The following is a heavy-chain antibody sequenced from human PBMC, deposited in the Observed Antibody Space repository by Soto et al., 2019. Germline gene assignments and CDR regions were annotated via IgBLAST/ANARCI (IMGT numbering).Heavy chain of an antibody. D-gene: IGHD2-2*01. V-gene: IGHV1-3*01. J-gene: IGHJ6*03. CDR3: ARGDTYQLLAYYYYYMEV. Sequence: ASVKVSCKASGYTFTSYAMHWVRQAPGQRLEWMGWINAGNGNTKYSQKFQGRVTITRDTSASTAYMELSSLRSEDTAVYYCARGDTYQLLAYYYYYMEVWGKGTTVTVSS. CDR1: GYTFTSYA. CDR2: INAGNGNT.